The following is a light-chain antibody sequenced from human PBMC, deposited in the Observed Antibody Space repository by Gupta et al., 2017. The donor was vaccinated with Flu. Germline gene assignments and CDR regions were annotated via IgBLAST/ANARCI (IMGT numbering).Light chain of an antibody. J-gene: IGLJ1*01. CDR2: EVS. Sequence: QSALTQPASVSGAPGQSITISCTGTSSDVGGYNYVSWYQQHPVKAPKLLIYEVSNRPSGVSHRFSGSKSGNTASLTISGLQAEDEAYYYCSAYTSSSTLYVFGTGTKVTVL. CDR1: SSDVGGYNY. CDR3: SAYTSSSTLYV. V-gene: IGLV2-14*01.